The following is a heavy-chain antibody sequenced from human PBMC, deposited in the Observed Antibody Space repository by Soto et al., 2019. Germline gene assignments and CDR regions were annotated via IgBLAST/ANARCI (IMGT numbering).Heavy chain of an antibody. CDR1: GFSFSDYA. CDR3: AKGPDGSGYYHNWFDS. CDR2: ISRTGDSA. D-gene: IGHD3-22*01. V-gene: IGHV3-23*01. J-gene: IGHJ5*01. Sequence: EVPLLESGGALVQPGGSLTLSCAASGFSFSDYAMSWVRQAPGKGLEWVSSISRTGDSAYYADSVKGRFSISRDRSKNRLSLQMNSLRVEATAVYYCAKGPDGSGYYHNWFDSWGQGTLITVSS.